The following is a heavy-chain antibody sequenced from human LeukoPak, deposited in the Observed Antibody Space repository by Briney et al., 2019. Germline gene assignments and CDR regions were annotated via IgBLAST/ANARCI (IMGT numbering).Heavy chain of an antibody. D-gene: IGHD3-3*01. CDR2: MNPNSGNT. V-gene: IGHV1-8*01. J-gene: IGHJ5*02. Sequence: GASVKVSCKASGYTFTSYDINWVRQATGQGLEWMGWMNPNSGNTGYARKFQGRVTMTRNTSISTAYMELSSLRSEDTAVYYCARGSRITIFGVVIIGFDPWGQGTLVTVSS. CDR3: ARGSRITIFGVVIIGFDP. CDR1: GYTFTSYD.